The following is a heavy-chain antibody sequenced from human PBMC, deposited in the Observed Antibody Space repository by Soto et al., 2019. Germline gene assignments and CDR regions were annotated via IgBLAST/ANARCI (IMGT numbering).Heavy chain of an antibody. CDR2: INPNSGGT. V-gene: IGHV1-2*02. CDR1: GYTFTGYY. Sequence: WASVKVSCKXSGYTFTGYYMHWVRQAPGQGLEWMGWINPNSGGTNYAQKFQGRVTMTRDTSISTAYMELSRLRSDDTAVYYCARAEGDDDYGDDAFDIWGQGTMVTVSS. J-gene: IGHJ3*02. D-gene: IGHD4-17*01. CDR3: ARAEGDDDYGDDAFDI.